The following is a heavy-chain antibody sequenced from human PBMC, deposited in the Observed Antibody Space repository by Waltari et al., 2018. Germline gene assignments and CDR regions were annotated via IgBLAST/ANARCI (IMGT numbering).Heavy chain of an antibody. CDR2: ILSDGSNK. CDR3: AKARDMIYDSFDY. V-gene: IGHV3-30*18. Sequence: QVQLVESGGGVVQPGRSLRLSCTGSGFTFSNSAMHWVRQAPGKGLEWVALILSDGSNKYYADSVEGRFTISRDNSKNTLYLQMNSLRGEDTAVYYCAKARDMIYDSFDYWGQGTLVTVSS. J-gene: IGHJ4*02. CDR1: GFTFSNSA. D-gene: IGHD5-12*01.